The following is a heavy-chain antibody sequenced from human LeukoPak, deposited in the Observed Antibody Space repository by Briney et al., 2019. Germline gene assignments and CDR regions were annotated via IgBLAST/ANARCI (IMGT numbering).Heavy chain of an antibody. J-gene: IGHJ4*02. D-gene: IGHD3-22*01. CDR2: IYSGGST. CDR1: GFTVSSNY. Sequence: PGGSLRLSCAASGFTVSSNYMSWVRQAPGKGLEWVSVIYSGGSTYYADSVKGRFTISRDNSKNTLYLQMNSLRAEDTAVYYCARHRSGYFKYYFDYWGQGTLVTVSS. V-gene: IGHV3-53*01. CDR3: ARHRSGYFKYYFDY.